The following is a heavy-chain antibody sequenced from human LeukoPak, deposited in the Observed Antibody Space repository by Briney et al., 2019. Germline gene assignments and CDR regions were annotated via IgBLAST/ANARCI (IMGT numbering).Heavy chain of an antibody. V-gene: IGHV4-59*01. J-gene: IGHJ4*02. CDR1: GGSISNYY. CDR3: ARGVGFDF. Sequence: PSETLSLTCTVSGGSISNYYWSWIRQPPGKGLEWIGYINHGGSTIYNPSLKSRVTISVDTSKSQFSLNLYSVTAADTAMYYCARGVGFDFWGQGALVTVSS. D-gene: IGHD3-10*01. CDR2: INHGGST.